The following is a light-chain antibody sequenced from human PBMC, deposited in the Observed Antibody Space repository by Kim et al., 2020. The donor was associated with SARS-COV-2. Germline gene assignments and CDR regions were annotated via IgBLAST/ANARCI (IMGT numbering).Light chain of an antibody. CDR2: RNN. V-gene: IGLV1-47*01. CDR1: SSNLGNNY. Sequence: QSVLTQPPSASGTPGQRVTISCSGSSSNLGNNYVFWYQQFPGTAPKLLIYRNNQWPSGVPDRFSGSKSGTSASLAISGLRSEDEADYYCATWDDRLSGWVFGGGTQLTVL. J-gene: IGLJ3*02. CDR3: ATWDDRLSGWV.